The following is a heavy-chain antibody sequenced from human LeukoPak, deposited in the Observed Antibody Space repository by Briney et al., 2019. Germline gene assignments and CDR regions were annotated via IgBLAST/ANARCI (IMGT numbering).Heavy chain of an antibody. CDR3: AGEVQLERENWFDP. Sequence: ASMKVSCKASGGTFSNYAISWVRQAPGQGLEWMGGIIPIFGTANYAQKFQGRVTITTDESTSTAYMELSSLRSEDTAVYYCAGEVQLERENWFDPWGQGTLVTVSS. CDR2: IIPIFGTA. D-gene: IGHD1-1*01. CDR1: GGTFSNYA. V-gene: IGHV1-69*05. J-gene: IGHJ5*02.